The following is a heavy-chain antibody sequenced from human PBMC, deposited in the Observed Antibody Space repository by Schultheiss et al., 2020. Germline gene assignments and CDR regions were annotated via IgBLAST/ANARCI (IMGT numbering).Heavy chain of an antibody. CDR1: GYTFTGYY. V-gene: IGHV1-2*06. Sequence: ASVKVSCKASGYTFTGYYMHWVRQAPGQGLEWMGRINPHSGGTNYAQKFQGRVTMTRDTSISTAYMELSRLRSDDTAVYYCARIDIDCSSTSCPEDYWGQRTLVTVAS. CDR2: INPHSGGT. J-gene: IGHJ4*02. CDR3: ARIDIDCSSTSCPEDY. D-gene: IGHD2-2*01.